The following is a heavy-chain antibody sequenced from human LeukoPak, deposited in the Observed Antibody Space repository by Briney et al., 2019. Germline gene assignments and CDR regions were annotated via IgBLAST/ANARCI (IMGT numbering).Heavy chain of an antibody. CDR1: GFTFSSYS. CDR2: ISSSSSYI. D-gene: IGHD6-13*01. V-gene: IGHV3-21*01. Sequence: GGSPRLSCAASGFTFSSYSMNWVRQAPGKGLEWVSSISSSSSYIYYADSVKGRFTISRDNAKNSLYLQMNSLRAEDTAVYYCARGGIAAAFDYWGQGTLVTVSS. CDR3: ARGGIAAAFDY. J-gene: IGHJ4*02.